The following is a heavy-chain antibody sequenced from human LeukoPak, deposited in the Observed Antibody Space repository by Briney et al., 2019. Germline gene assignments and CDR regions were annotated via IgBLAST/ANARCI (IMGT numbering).Heavy chain of an antibody. CDR3: AREVSDWRYFDY. V-gene: IGHV3-33*01. J-gene: IGHJ4*02. D-gene: IGHD3/OR15-3a*01. Sequence: PGRSLRLFCAASGFTFSSSGMHWVRQAPGKGLEWVAVIWYDGSNKYYADSVKGRFTISRDNSKNTLYLQMNSLRAEDTAVYYCAREVSDWRYFDYWGQGTLVTVSS. CDR2: IWYDGSNK. CDR1: GFTFSSSG.